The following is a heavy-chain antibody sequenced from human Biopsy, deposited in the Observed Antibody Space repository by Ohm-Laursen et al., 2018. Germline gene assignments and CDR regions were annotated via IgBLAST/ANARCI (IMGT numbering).Heavy chain of an antibody. CDR2: INHSGRT. J-gene: IGHJ6*02. CDR1: GESFNGYY. D-gene: IGHD3-22*01. V-gene: IGHV4-34*01. CDR3: VRGVDYYDPYHYYALDV. Sequence: SETLSLTCAVYGESFNGYYWSWIRRTPGKGLEWIGEINHSGRTNYNPSLKSRVTISVDTSKNQFPLMERSVTAADTAVYYCVRGVDYYDPYHYYALDVWGQGTTVTVSS.